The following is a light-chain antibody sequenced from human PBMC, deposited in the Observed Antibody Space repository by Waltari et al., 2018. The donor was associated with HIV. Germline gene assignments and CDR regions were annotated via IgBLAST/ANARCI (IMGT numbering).Light chain of an antibody. Sequence: QSALTQPRSVSGSPGQSVTISCTGTSSDVGGYLYVSWYQQYPGKAPKLMIYDVIKRPSGVPDRFSGSKSGNTASLTISGLQSEDEADYFCCSYAGSYTLVFGGGTKLTVL. J-gene: IGLJ2*01. CDR3: CSYAGSYTLV. V-gene: IGLV2-11*01. CDR2: DVI. CDR1: SSDVGGYLY.